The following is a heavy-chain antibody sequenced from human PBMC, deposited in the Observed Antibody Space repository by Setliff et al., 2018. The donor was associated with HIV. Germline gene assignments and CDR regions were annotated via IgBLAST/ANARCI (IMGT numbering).Heavy chain of an antibody. V-gene: IGHV4-34*01. CDR3: ARDLRVDSLPATAAKSFDI. D-gene: IGHD2-21*02. Sequence: SETLSLTCAVYGGSFSGYYWSWIRQPPGKGLEWIGEINDSGSTNNNPSLKSRVAMSVDTSKNKFSLKLSSVTAADTAVYYCARDLRVDSLPATAAKSFDIWGQGTLVTVSS. CDR2: INDSGST. CDR1: GGSFSGYY. J-gene: IGHJ3*02.